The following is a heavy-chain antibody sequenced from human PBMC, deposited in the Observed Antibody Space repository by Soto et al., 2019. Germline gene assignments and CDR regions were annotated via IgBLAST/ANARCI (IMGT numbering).Heavy chain of an antibody. CDR3: ARGPDYGGIYWVFDL. J-gene: IGHJ2*01. V-gene: IGHV1-69*01. CDR2: IIPIFGKV. CDR1: GGTFDTFP. Sequence: QVQLVQSGPEVKRPGSSVKVSCKASGGTFDTFPLNWVRQAPGQGLEWMGGIIPIFGKVNYAPKFLGRVTSTADADESISVAYMELSRLRSEDSAVYYCARGPDYGGIYWVFDLWGRGSLVTVSS. D-gene: IGHD3-10*01.